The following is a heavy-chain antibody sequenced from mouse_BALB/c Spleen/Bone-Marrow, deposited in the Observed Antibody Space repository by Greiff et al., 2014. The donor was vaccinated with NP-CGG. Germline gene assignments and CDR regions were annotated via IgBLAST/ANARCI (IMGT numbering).Heavy chain of an antibody. J-gene: IGHJ4*01. CDR1: GFNIKDTY. CDR2: IDPANGNT. Sequence: EVQLQQSGAELVKPGASVKLSCTASGFNIKDTYMHWVKQRPEQGLEWIGRIDPANGNTKYDPKFQGKATITAVTSSNTAYLQLSSLTSEDTAVYYCARWLRRYYAMDYWGQGTSVTVSS. CDR3: ARWLRRYYAMDY. D-gene: IGHD2-2*01. V-gene: IGHV14-3*02.